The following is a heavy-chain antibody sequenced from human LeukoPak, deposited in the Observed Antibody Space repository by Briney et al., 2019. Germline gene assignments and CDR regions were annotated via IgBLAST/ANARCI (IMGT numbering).Heavy chain of an antibody. CDR1: GFTFSSYW. D-gene: IGHD6-19*01. J-gene: IGHJ4*02. V-gene: IGHV3-74*01. CDR3: ASYGIAVAGTDY. CDR2: INSDSRSA. Sequence: GGSLRLSCAASGFTFSSYWMHWVRQAPGKGLVWVSRINSDSRSASYEDAVKGRFTISRDNAKNTLYLQMNSLRADDTAVYYCASYGIAVAGTDYWGQGTLVTVSS.